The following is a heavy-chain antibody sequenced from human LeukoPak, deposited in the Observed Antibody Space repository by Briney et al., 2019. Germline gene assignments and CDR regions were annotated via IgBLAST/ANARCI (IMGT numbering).Heavy chain of an antibody. J-gene: IGHJ5*02. V-gene: IGHV4-59*01. Sequence: SETLSLTCTVSGGSISSDYWSWIRQPPGKGLEWIGYIYYSGSTNYNPSLKSRLTISVDTSKNQFSLKLSSVTAADTAVYYCARDAGYSYGFQGWFDPWGQGTLVTVSS. CDR1: GGSISSDY. D-gene: IGHD5-18*01. CDR3: ARDAGYSYGFQGWFDP. CDR2: IYYSGST.